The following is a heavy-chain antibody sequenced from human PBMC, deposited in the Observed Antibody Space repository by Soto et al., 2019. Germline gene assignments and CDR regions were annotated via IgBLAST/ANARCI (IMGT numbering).Heavy chain of an antibody. V-gene: IGHV2-5*01. CDR3: EHRRALQGGWPIYNWFDP. D-gene: IGHD3-3*01. CDR1: GFSLSTSGVV. CDR2: IYWNDDK. J-gene: IGHJ5*02. Sequence: QITLKESGPTLVKPTQTLTLTCTFSGFSLSTSGVVVGWIRQPPGKALEWLALIYWNDDKRYSPSLKSRLTITKDASKNQVVLTMTNMDPVDTATYYCEHRRALQGGWPIYNWFDPWGQGTLVTVSS.